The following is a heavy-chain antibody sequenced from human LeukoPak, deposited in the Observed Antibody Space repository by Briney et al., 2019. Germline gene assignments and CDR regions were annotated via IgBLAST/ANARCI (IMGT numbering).Heavy chain of an antibody. CDR2: IYPGDSDT. V-gene: IGHV5-51*01. D-gene: IGHD6-13*01. Sequence: GESLKISCKGSGYSFSNYWIGWVRQMPGKGLEWMGIIYPGDSDTRYSPSFQGQVTISADKSVSTAYLQWSSLKASDTAMYYCANGYSSSWYNGGFDYWGQGTLVTVSS. CDR1: GYSFSNYW. CDR3: ANGYSSSWYNGGFDY. J-gene: IGHJ4*02.